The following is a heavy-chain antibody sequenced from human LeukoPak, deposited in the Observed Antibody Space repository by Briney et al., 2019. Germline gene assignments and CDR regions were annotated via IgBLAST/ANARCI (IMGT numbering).Heavy chain of an antibody. D-gene: IGHD2-15*01. Sequence: PSETLSLTCTVSGGSISGYYWSWIRQPPGRGLEYIGYVDHSGSTNYNPSLRSRVTISVDTSKNQFSLKLSSVAAADTAVYYCARRVAGVDNWFDPWGQGTLVTVSS. V-gene: IGHV4-59*01. CDR1: GGSISGYY. CDR3: ARRVAGVDNWFDP. J-gene: IGHJ5*02. CDR2: VDHSGST.